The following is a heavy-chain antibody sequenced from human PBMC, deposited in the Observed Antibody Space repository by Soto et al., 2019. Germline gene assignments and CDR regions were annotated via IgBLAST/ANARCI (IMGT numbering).Heavy chain of an antibody. CDR1: GFTFSSYG. J-gene: IGHJ6*02. CDR3: AWQICLGMDV. V-gene: IGHV3-33*01. CDR2: IWYDGSNK. Sequence: VGSLRLSCAASGFTFSSYGMHWVRQAPGKGLGWVAVIWYDGSNKYYADSVKGRFTISRDNSKNTLYLQMNSLRAEDTAVYYCAWQICLGMDVWGQGTTVTVSS. D-gene: IGHD3-3*01.